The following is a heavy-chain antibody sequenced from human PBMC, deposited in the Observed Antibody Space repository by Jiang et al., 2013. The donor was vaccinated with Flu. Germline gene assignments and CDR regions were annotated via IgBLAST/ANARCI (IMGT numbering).Heavy chain of an antibody. V-gene: IGHV5-10-1*01. CDR3: ARGTSGSYFSAMDV. J-gene: IGHJ6*02. Sequence: SLRVSCKGSGYSFTNYWISWVRQMPGKGLEWMGRIDPSDSETNYSPSFQGHVTISADKSTSTTYLQWSSLKASDSAMYYCARGTSGSYFSAMDVWGQGTTVTVSS. D-gene: IGHD3-10*01. CDR1: GYSFTNYW. CDR2: IDPSDSET.